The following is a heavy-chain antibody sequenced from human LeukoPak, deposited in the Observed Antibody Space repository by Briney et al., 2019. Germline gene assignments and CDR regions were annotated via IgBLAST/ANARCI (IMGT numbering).Heavy chain of an antibody. CDR1: GFSLCSFG. Sequence: GRSLRLFCAAPGFSLCSFGMHWVRQAPGKGLERVAFISFDGSDKYYADSVKGRFSISRDNSRNTLYLQMSSLRSEDTAVFYCAKDLSYGTIWPYFDSRGQGTLVPVSS. V-gene: IGHV3-30*18. CDR3: AKDLSYGTIWPYFDS. CDR2: ISFDGSDK. J-gene: IGHJ4*02. D-gene: IGHD2/OR15-2a*01.